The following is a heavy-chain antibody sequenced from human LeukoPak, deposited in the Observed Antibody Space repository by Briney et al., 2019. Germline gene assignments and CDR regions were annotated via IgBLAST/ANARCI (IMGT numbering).Heavy chain of an antibody. V-gene: IGHV3-53*01. CDR2: IYSGGST. CDR1: GGSVSSSGHY. Sequence: PSETLSLTCNVSGGSVSSSGHYWAWIRQPPGKGLEWVSVIYSGGSTYYADSVKGRFTISRDNSKNTLYLQMNSLRAEDTAVYYCATVGFSTGTMEGYDYWGQGTLVTVSS. D-gene: IGHD1-1*01. CDR3: ATVGFSTGTMEGYDY. J-gene: IGHJ4*02.